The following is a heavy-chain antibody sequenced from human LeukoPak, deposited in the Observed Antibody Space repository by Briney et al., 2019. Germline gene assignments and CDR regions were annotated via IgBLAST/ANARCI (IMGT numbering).Heavy chain of an antibody. V-gene: IGHV3-21*01. J-gene: IGHJ4*02. D-gene: IGHD4-17*01. CDR3: ARDDYGGIDY. CDR2: ISSSSYI. CDR1: GFTFSSYA. Sequence: GGSLRLSCAASGFTFSSYAMSWVRQAPGKGLEWVSSISSSSYIYYADSVKGRFTISRDNAKNSLYLQMNSLRAEDTAVYYCARDDYGGIDYWGQGTLVTVSS.